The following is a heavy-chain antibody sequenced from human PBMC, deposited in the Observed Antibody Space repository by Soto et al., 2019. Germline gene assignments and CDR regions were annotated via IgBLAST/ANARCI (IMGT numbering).Heavy chain of an antibody. J-gene: IGHJ4*02. V-gene: IGHV3-30*04. CDR3: ARGLYYYDSRGYWGY. CDR2: ISYDGSNK. CDR1: GFTFSSYA. D-gene: IGHD3-22*01. Sequence: PGGSLRLSCAASGFTFSSYAMHWVRQAPGKGLEWVAVISYDGSNKYYADSVKGRFTISRDNSKDTPYLQMNSLRDEDTAVYYCARGLYYYDSRGYWGYWGQGTLVTVPQ.